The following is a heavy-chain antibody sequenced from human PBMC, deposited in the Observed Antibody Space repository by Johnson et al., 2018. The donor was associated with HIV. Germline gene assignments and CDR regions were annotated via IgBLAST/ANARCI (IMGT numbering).Heavy chain of an antibody. V-gene: IGHV3-74*01. J-gene: IGHJ3*02. D-gene: IGHD3-10*01. CDR2: IDTDGSST. Sequence: VQLVESGGGLVQPGGSLRLSCAASGFTFSSYWMHWVRQAPGKGLVWVSRIDTDGSSTSYADSVKGRFTISRDNAKNSRYRQMNSLRAEDTALYYCARAAAPYYYGSGSYYFDTFDIWGQGTMVTVSS. CDR1: GFTFSSYW. CDR3: ARAAAPYYYGSGSYYFDTFDI.